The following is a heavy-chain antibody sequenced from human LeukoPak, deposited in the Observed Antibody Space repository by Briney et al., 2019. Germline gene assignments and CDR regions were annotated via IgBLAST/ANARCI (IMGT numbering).Heavy chain of an antibody. J-gene: IGHJ4*02. D-gene: IGHD5-12*01. CDR2: INHSGST. V-gene: IGHV4-34*09. CDR3: ARETSGYDSLGYFDY. Sequence: SETLSLTCAVYGGSFSGYYWSWIRQPPGKGLEWIGEINHSGSTNYNPSLKSRVTISVDTSKNQFSLKLSSVTAADTAVYYCARETSGYDSLGYFDYWGQGTLVTVSS. CDR1: GGSFSGYY.